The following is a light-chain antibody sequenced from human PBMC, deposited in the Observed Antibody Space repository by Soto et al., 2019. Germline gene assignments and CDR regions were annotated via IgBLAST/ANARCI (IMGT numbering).Light chain of an antibody. Sequence: QSVLTQPPSVSAAPGQKVTISCSGSSSNIENNYVFWYHQLPGAAPKLLIYENDKRPSGTPDRFSGSKSGTSATLGITGLQTGDEADYYCGTWDSSLSAVLFGGGTKVTVL. CDR1: SSNIENNY. CDR3: GTWDSSLSAVL. J-gene: IGLJ2*01. CDR2: END. V-gene: IGLV1-51*01.